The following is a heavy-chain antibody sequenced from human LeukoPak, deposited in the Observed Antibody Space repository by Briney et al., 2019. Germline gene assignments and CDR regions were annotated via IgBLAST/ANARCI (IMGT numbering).Heavy chain of an antibody. D-gene: IGHD3-10*01. V-gene: IGHV3-23*01. J-gene: IGHJ4*02. CDR3: AKNYYGSGTMGGY. CDR2: ISGSGGST. CDR1: GFTFSSYA. Sequence: GGSLRLSCAASGFTFSSYAMSWVRQAPGKGLEWVSAISGSGGSTYYADSVKGRFTISRDNSKNTLYLQMNSLRAEDSAIYYCAKNYYGSGTMGGYWGQGTLVTVSS.